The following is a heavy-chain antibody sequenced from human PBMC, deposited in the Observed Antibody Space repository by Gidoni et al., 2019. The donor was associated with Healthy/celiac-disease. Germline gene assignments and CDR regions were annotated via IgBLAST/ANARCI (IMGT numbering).Heavy chain of an antibody. J-gene: IGHJ4*02. CDR1: GGTFSSYA. CDR2: IIPIFGTA. CDR3: ARGSAYYYDSSGYSHLDY. Sequence: QVQLVQSGAEVKKPGSSVKVSCTASGGTFSSYAISWVRQAPGQGLEWMGGIIPIFGTANYAQKFQGRVTITADESTSTAYMELSSLRSEDTAVYYCARGSAYYYDSSGYSHLDYWGQGTLVTVSS. V-gene: IGHV1-69*01. D-gene: IGHD3-22*01.